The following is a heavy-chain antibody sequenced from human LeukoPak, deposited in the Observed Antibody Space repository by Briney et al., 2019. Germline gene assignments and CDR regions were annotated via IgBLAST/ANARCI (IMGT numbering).Heavy chain of an antibody. CDR2: IRGSDDSI. J-gene: IGHJ4*02. CDR1: GFTFSSYA. Sequence: GGSLRLSCAASGFTFSSYAMTWVRQAPGKGLEWVSTIRGSDDSIYYADSVKGRFTISRDNSKNTLYLQMNSLRAEDAAIYYCAKDTGPAAGITADYWGQGTLVTVSS. D-gene: IGHD6-13*01. CDR3: AKDTGPAAGITADY. V-gene: IGHV3-23*01.